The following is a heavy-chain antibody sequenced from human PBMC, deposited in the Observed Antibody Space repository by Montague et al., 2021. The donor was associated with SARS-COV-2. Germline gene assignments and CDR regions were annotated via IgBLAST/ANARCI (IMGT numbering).Heavy chain of an antibody. J-gene: IGHJ1*01. Sequence: SETLSLTCTVSGGSISSYYWSWIRQSPGKGLEWIGYICYIGSTNYNPSLKGRVTMSVDTSKNQFSLKVTSVTTAVYYCARGELPAATSFASLLHWGQGTLVTVSS. CDR3: ARGELPAATSFASLLH. CDR1: GGSISSYY. V-gene: IGHV4-59*01. D-gene: IGHD2-2*01. CDR2: ICYIGST.